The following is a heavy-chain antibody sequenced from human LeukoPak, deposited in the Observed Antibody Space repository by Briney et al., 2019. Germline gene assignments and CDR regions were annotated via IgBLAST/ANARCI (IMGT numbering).Heavy chain of an antibody. CDR2: TSSSGSTI. J-gene: IGHJ4*02. Sequence: GGSLRLSCAASGFTFSSYEMNWVRQAPGKGLEWVSYTSSSGSTIYYADSVKGRFTISRDNAKNSLYLQMNSLRAEDTAVYYCARAGNSLPSGYGSGSYSVSQFDYWGQGTLVTVSS. CDR3: ARAGNSLPSGYGSGSYSVSQFDY. V-gene: IGHV3-48*03. D-gene: IGHD3-10*01. CDR1: GFTFSSYE.